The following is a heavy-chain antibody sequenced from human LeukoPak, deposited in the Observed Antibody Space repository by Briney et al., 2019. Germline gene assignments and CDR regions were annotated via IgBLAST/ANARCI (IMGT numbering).Heavy chain of an antibody. Sequence: GGPLRLSCAASGFTFSSYAMHWVRQAPGKGLEYVSAISSNGGSTYYANSVKGRFTISRDNSKNTLYLQMGSLRAEDTAVYYCATNTMVRGVLNYWGQGTLVTVSS. CDR1: GFTFSSYA. CDR2: ISSNGGST. CDR3: ATNTMVRGVLNY. V-gene: IGHV3-64*01. D-gene: IGHD3-10*01. J-gene: IGHJ4*02.